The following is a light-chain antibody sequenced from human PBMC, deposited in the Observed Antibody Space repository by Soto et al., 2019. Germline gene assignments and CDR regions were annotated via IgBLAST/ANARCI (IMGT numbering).Light chain of an antibody. CDR1: QNISNY. Sequence: IVLTQSPATLSLYPGIRATLSCRASQNISNYLIWYQQKPGQAPRLLLYDVSNRATGIPARFSGSGSGTDFTLTISSLEPEDFAVYYCQQRYNWPRTFGQGTKVEIK. V-gene: IGKV3-11*01. CDR2: DVS. J-gene: IGKJ1*01. CDR3: QQRYNWPRT.